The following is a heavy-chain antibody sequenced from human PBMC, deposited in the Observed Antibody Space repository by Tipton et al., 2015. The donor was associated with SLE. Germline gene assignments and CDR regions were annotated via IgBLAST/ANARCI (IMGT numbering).Heavy chain of an antibody. V-gene: IGHV4-38-2*01. CDR3: TRHDYDDNGYYMHYFDY. Sequence: TLSLTCAVSGYSISSGHYWGWIRQPPGKGLEWIASISHSGNTYYNPSLKSRVSMSIDTSKNQAFLRLSSVTAADTAVYYCTRHDYDDNGYYMHYFDYWGQGTLVTVSS. J-gene: IGHJ4*02. CDR2: ISHSGNT. CDR1: GYSISSGHY. D-gene: IGHD3-22*01.